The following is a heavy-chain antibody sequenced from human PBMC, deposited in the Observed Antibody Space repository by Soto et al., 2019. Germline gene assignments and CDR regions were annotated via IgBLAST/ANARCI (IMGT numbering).Heavy chain of an antibody. J-gene: IGHJ4*02. V-gene: IGHV4-4*07. CDR1: GGSISSYY. D-gene: IGHD3-10*01. Sequence: SETLSLTCTVSGGSISSYYWTWIRQPSGKGLEWIGRIYTSGSTNYNPPLKSRDTMSVDTSKNQFSLKLSSVTAADTAVYYCARDLKFGQADYWGQGSQVTVSS. CDR2: IYTSGST. CDR3: ARDLKFGQADY.